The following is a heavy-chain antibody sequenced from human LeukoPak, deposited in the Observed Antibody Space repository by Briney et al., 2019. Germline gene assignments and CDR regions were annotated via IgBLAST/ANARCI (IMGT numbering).Heavy chain of an antibody. CDR1: GGSFSGYY. CDR3: ARDPRGSGSYGFDP. V-gene: IGHV4-34*01. CDR2: INHSGST. J-gene: IGHJ5*02. Sequence: PSETLSLTCAVYGGSFSGYYWSWIRQPPGKGLEWIGEINHSGSTNYNPSLKSRVTISVDTSKNQFSLKVSSVTAADTAVYYCARDPRGSGSYGFDPWGQGTLVTVSS. D-gene: IGHD1-26*01.